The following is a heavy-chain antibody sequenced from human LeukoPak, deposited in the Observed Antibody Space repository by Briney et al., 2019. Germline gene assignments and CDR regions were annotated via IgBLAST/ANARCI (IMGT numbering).Heavy chain of an antibody. J-gene: IGHJ3*02. Sequence: GGSLRLSCAGSGFTFSNYGINWVRQAPGKGLEWVSYSRSSSPSMYYADSVKGRFTTSRDNAKNSLYLQMNSLRAEDTAVYYCARGGDIVVVLGDDAFDIWGQGTMVTVSS. V-gene: IGHV3-48*01. CDR2: SRSSSPSM. CDR1: GFTFSNYG. CDR3: ARGGDIVVVLGDDAFDI. D-gene: IGHD2-2*01.